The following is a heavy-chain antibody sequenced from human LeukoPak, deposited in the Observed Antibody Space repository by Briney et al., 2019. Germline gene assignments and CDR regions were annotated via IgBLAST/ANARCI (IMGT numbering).Heavy chain of an antibody. Sequence: SETLSLTCTVSDYSINSGYYWTWIRQPPGKGLEWIGSIYHSGSTYYNPSLKSRVTISVDTSKNQFSLKLSSVTATDTAVYYCARDETYSSDWQSNHYYYYMDVWGKGTTVTV. CDR3: ARDETYSSDWQSNHYYYYMDV. CDR2: IYHSGST. D-gene: IGHD6-19*01. V-gene: IGHV4-38-2*02. J-gene: IGHJ6*03. CDR1: DYSINSGYY.